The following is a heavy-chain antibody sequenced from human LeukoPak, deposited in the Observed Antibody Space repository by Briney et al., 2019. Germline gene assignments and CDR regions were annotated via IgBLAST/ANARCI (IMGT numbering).Heavy chain of an antibody. CDR1: GFTVSSNY. CDR2: ISSSGSTI. Sequence: GGSLRLSCAASGFTVSSNYVTWVRQSPGKGLEWVSYISSSGSTIYYADSVKGRFTISRDNARNSLYLQMNSLRAEDTAVYYCARDNYDSSGPYYFDYWGQGTLVTVSS. J-gene: IGHJ4*02. V-gene: IGHV3-48*03. D-gene: IGHD3-22*01. CDR3: ARDNYDSSGPYYFDY.